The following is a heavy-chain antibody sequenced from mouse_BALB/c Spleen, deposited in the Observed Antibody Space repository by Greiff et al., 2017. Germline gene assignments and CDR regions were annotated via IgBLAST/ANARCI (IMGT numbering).Heavy chain of an antibody. CDR3: AREGNYEAY. D-gene: IGHD2-1*01. CDR2: IYPGGGYT. V-gene: IGHV1-63*02. J-gene: IGHJ3*01. CDR1: GYTFTNYW. Sequence: QVQLKESGAELVRPGTSVKISCKASGYTFTNYWLGWVKQRPGHGLEWIGDIYPGGGYTNYNEKFKGKATLTADTSSSTAYMQLSSLTSEDSAVYFCAREGNYEAYWGQGTLVTVSA.